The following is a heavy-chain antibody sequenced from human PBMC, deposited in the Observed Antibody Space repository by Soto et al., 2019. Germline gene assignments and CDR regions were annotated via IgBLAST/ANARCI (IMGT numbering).Heavy chain of an antibody. J-gene: IGHJ4*02. V-gene: IGHV4-39*01. CDR1: GGSINSANYY. CDR3: VRHQRYSSGWYIDY. Sequence: SETLSLTCTVSGGSINSANYYWGWIRQPPGKGLEWIGNVYYRGTTYYNPSLKGRVTISVDTSKNQFSLKLSSVTAADSAVFFCVRHQRYSSGWYIDYWGQGTLVTVSS. CDR2: VYYRGTT. D-gene: IGHD6-19*01.